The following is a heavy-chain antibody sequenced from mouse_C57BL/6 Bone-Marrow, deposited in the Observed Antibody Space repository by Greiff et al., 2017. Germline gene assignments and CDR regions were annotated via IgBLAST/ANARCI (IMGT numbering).Heavy chain of an antibody. J-gene: IGHJ4*01. CDR2: IDPSDSYT. V-gene: IGHV1-59*01. Sequence: QVQLQQPGAELVRPGTSVKLSCKASGYTFTSYWMHWVKQRPGQGLEWIGVIDPSDSYTNYNQKFKGKATLTVDTSSSTAYMQLSSLTSEDSAVYYCARDDYDGDVYWGQGTSVTVSS. CDR3: ARDDYDGDVY. D-gene: IGHD2-4*01. CDR1: GYTFTSYW.